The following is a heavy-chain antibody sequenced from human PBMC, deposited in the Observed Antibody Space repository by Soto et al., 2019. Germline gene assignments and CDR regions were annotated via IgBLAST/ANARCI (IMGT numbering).Heavy chain of an antibody. D-gene: IGHD5-12*01. CDR1: GYTFISYG. Sequence: VQLGQAGAEGKKPGASVKVSCKASGYTFISYGINWGRQAPGQGLEWMGWMNPNTGDTGYAQKFQGRVTMTRNTSINTANLELSSLRSDDTAVYFCARGDGYIFDYWGQGTLVTVSS. CDR2: MNPNTGDT. J-gene: IGHJ4*02. CDR3: ARGDGYIFDY. V-gene: IGHV1-8*01.